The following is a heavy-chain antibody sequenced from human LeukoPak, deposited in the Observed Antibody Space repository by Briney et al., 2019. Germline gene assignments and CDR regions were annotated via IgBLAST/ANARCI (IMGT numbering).Heavy chain of an antibody. V-gene: IGHV3-30-3*01. CDR1: GFTFSSYA. Sequence: GGSLRLSCAASGFTFSSYAMHWVRQAPGKGLEWVAVISYDGSNKYYADSVKGRFTISRDNSKDTLYLQMNGLRAEDTAVYYCARAYCSGGSCYSELAFDYYYGMDVWGQGTTVTVSS. D-gene: IGHD2-15*01. CDR2: ISYDGSNK. J-gene: IGHJ6*02. CDR3: ARAYCSGGSCYSELAFDYYYGMDV.